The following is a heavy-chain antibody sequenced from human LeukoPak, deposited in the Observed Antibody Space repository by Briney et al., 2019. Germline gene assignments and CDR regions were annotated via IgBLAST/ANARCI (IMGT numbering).Heavy chain of an antibody. D-gene: IGHD3-10*01. CDR1: GFTFSSYA. CDR3: AKEHHYYFDY. Sequence: PGGSLRLSCAASGFTFSSYAMHWVRQAPGKGLEWVAVISYDGSNKYYADSVKGRFTISRDNSKNTLYLQMNSLRDEDTAVYYCAKEHHYYFDYWGQGTLVTVSS. V-gene: IGHV3-30-3*01. J-gene: IGHJ4*02. CDR2: ISYDGSNK.